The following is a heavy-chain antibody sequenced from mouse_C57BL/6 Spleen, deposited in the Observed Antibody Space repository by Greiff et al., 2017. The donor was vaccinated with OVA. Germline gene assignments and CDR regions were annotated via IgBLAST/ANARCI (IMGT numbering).Heavy chain of an antibody. CDR2: IHPNSGST. D-gene: IGHD1-1*01. CDR1: GYTFTSYW. CDR3: AGGITTVVEGAMDY. J-gene: IGHJ4*01. V-gene: IGHV1-64*01. Sequence: QVQLKQPGAELVKPGASVKLSCKASGYTFTSYWMHWVKQRPGQGLEWIGMIHPNSGSTNYNEKFKSKATLTVDKSSSTAYMQLSSLTSEDSAVYYCAGGITTVVEGAMDYWGQGTSVTVSS.